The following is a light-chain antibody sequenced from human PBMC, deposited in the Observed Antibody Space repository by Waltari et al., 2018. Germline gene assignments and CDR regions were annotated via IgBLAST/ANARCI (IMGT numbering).Light chain of an antibody. CDR1: QGISSY. J-gene: IGKJ1*01. Sequence: DIQMTQSPPSLSASVGDRATITCRASQGISSYLSWYQQKPGKAPNLLIYAASSLHSGIPSRFSGSGSGTDFTLTISSLQPEDFATYYCQLRYSTPLTFGQGTRVEIK. V-gene: IGKV1-39*01. CDR3: QLRYSTPLT. CDR2: AAS.